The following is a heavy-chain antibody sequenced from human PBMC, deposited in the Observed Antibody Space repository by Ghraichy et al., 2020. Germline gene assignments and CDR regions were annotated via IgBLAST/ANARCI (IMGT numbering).Heavy chain of an antibody. J-gene: IGHJ5*02. V-gene: IGHV4-34*01. CDR2: INHSGST. Sequence: ETLSLTCAVYGGSFSGYYWSWIRLPPGKGLEWIGEINHSGSTNYNPSLKSRVTISVDTSKNQFSLKLSSVTAADTAVYYCASRGLVGGWFDPWGQGTLVTVSS. CDR1: GGSFSGYY. CDR3: ASRGLVGGWFDP. D-gene: IGHD3-3*01.